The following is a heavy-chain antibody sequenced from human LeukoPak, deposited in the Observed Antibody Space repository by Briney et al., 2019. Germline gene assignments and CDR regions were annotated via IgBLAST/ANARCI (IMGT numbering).Heavy chain of an antibody. CDR3: AREIHYDFAFDP. CDR2: ISTTGRT. Sequence: IPSETLSLTCTVSGGSISSDNYYWTWIRQPAGKGLEWIGRISTTGRTKCNSSLKSRVTISVDTSNNQFSLKLSSVTDADTAVYFCAREIHYDFAFDPWGQGTLVTVSS. J-gene: IGHJ5*02. CDR1: GGSISSDNYY. D-gene: IGHD3-3*01. V-gene: IGHV4-61*02.